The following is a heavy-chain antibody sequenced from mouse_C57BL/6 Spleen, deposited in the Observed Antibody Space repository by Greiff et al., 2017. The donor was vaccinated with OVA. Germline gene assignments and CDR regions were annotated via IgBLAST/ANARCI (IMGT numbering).Heavy chain of an antibody. CDR1: GYTFTSYW. V-gene: IGHV1-64*01. J-gene: IGHJ2*01. D-gene: IGHD1-1*01. CDR2: IHPNSGST. CDR3: AREGLLLRLDY. Sequence: QVQLQQPGAELVKPGASVKLSCKASGYTFTSYWMHWVKQRPGQGLEWIGMIHPNSGSTNYNEKLKSKATLTVDKSSSTAYMQLSSLTSEDSAVYDCAREGLLLRLDYWGQGTTLTVSS.